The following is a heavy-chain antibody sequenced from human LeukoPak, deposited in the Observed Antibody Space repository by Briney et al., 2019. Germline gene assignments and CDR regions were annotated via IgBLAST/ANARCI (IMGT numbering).Heavy chain of an antibody. CDR3: ARGLGSYDTTWYPPLRY. J-gene: IGHJ4*02. V-gene: IGHV1-8*01. Sequence: GASVKVSCKTSGFTFTTHDINWVRQATGKGLEWMGWMNPGSGDTGYEQRFQGRVTTTRDTAINTAYMELSSLRSEDAAVYYCARGLGSYDTTWYPPLRYWGQGTLVTVSS. CDR2: MNPGSGDT. CDR1: GFTFTTHD. D-gene: IGHD3-22*01.